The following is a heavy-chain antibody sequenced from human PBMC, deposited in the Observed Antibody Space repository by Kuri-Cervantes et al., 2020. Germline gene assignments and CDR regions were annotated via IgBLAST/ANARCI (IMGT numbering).Heavy chain of an antibody. J-gene: IGHJ4*02. CDR2: ISGSGSTI. D-gene: IGHD5-18*01. CDR3: ARDQGYSYGSTYYFDY. Sequence: LSLTCAASGFTFSDYYMSWIRQAPGKGLEWVSYISGSGSTINYADSVKGRFTISRDNAKNSLYLQMNSLRAEDTAVYYCARDQGYSYGSTYYFDYWGQGTLVTVSS. V-gene: IGHV3-11*04. CDR1: GFTFSDYY.